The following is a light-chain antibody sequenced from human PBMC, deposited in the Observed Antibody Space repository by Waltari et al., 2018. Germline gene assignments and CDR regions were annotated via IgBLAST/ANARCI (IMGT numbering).Light chain of an antibody. CDR1: EGISTY. CDR2: GAS. J-gene: IGKJ5*01. V-gene: IGKV1-9*01. CDR3: QQRSNWPRIT. Sequence: IQLTQSPSSLSASVGDKVTITCRAREGISTYLAWYQQQPGKAPKLLIYGASNRATGIPARFSGSGSGTDFTLTISSLEPEDFAVYYCQQRSNWPRITFGQGTRLEI.